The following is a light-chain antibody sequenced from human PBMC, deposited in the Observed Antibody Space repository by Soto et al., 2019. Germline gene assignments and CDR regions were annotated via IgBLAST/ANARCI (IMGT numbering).Light chain of an antibody. CDR1: QSVSSSY. Sequence: EVVLTQSPVTLSLSPGERATLSCRASQSVSSSYLAWYQQKPGQAPRVLIYGASSRATGIPDRFSGSGSGRAFTLTISRLVSEDFAGYFCQEYDTSIRAYTFGQGTKLEIK. CDR2: GAS. CDR3: QEYDTSIRAYT. J-gene: IGKJ2*01. V-gene: IGKV3-20*01.